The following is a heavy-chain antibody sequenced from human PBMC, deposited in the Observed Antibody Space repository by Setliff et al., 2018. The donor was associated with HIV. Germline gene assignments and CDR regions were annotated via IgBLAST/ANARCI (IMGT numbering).Heavy chain of an antibody. J-gene: IGHJ4*02. V-gene: IGHV4-59*11. CDR1: GGSIGIHY. CDR2: IYYSGRT. CDR3: AKQPGGHSFFDH. D-gene: IGHD1-1*01. Sequence: PSETLSLTCAVSGGSIGIHYWGWIRQPPGKGLEWIGSIYYSGRTYYNPSLKSRVTLSVDTSNNQVSLTLTSVTAADTAVYYCAKQPGGHSFFDHWGQGILVTVS.